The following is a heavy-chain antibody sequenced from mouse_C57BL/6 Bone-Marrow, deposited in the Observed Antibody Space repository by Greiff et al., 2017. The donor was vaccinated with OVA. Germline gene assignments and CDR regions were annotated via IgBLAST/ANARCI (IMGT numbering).Heavy chain of an antibody. Sequence: VQLQQSGAELVRPGASVKLSCTASGFNIKDDYMHWVKQRPEQGLEWIGWIDPENGDTEYASKFQGKATITADTSSNTAYLQLSSLTSEDTAVYYCTTRSNYLAWFADWGQGTLVTVSA. V-gene: IGHV14-4*01. CDR2: IDPENGDT. CDR1: GFNIKDDY. J-gene: IGHJ3*01. D-gene: IGHD2-5*01. CDR3: TTRSNYLAWFAD.